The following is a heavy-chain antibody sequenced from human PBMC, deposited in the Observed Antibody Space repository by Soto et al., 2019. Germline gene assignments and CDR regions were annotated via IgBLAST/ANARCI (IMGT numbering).Heavy chain of an antibody. CDR2: IYYTGDT. CDR1: GVSISSIGYY. J-gene: IGHJ4*02. Sequence: SETLSLTCTVSGVSISSIGYYWNWIRQRQGKGRELIGLIYYTGDTYYSPSLKSRVTILVDTSKNQFSLKLSSVTAADTAVYLCARLDNYSSLSCSLDXWGPGTLVTVSX. CDR3: ARLDNYSSLSCSLDX. D-gene: IGHD6-6*01. V-gene: IGHV4-31*03.